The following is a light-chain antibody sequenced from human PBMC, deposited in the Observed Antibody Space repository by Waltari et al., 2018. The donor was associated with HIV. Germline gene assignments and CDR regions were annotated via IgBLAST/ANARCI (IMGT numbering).Light chain of an antibody. V-gene: IGKV4-1*01. CDR3: QQYYSTPLT. CDR1: QSVLYSDNNKNY. J-gene: IGKJ4*01. Sequence: DIVMTQSPDSLAVALGERATINCKSSQSVLYSDNNKNYLAWYHQKPGQPPKLLIYWASTRESGVPDRFSGSGSGTDFTLTISSLQAEDVAVYYCQQYYSTPLTFGGGTKVEIK. CDR2: WAS.